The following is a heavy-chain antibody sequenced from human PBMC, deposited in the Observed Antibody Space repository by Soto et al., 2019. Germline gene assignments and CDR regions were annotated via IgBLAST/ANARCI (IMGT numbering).Heavy chain of an antibody. CDR2: IYHSGST. Sequence: TLSLTCAVSGGSISSGGYSWSWIRQPPGKGLEWIGYIYHSGSTYYNPSLKSRVTISVDRSKNQFSLKLSSVTAADTAVYYCARDRITMVRGVLGYYYYYYGMDVWGQGTTVTVSS. V-gene: IGHV4-30-2*01. CDR1: GGSISSGGYS. CDR3: ARDRITMVRGVLGYYYYYYGMDV. D-gene: IGHD3-10*01. J-gene: IGHJ6*02.